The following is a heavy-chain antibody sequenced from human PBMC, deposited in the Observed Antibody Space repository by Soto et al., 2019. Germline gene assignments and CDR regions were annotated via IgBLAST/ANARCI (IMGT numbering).Heavy chain of an antibody. Sequence: SETLSLTCSVSGGSISSVGHYWTWIRQQPAKGLEWIGYIYYSGRTDYNPSLKSRVTISVDRSKNQFSLNLSSVTAADTAIYYCARASGGYASSTRYGLDVWGQATPVTVSS. V-gene: IGHV4-31*03. J-gene: IGHJ6*02. D-gene: IGHD6-25*01. CDR1: GGSISSVGHY. CDR3: ARASGGYASSTRYGLDV. CDR2: IYYSGRT.